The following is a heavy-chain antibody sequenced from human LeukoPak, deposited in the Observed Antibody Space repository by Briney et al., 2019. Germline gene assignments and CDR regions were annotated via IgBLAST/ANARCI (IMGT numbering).Heavy chain of an antibody. CDR3: AKGGSGYSYGKIDS. J-gene: IGHJ4*02. CDR2: IGSSGTRT. D-gene: IGHD5-18*01. Sequence: GGSLRLSCSASGFTFTTYGMNWVRQAPGKGLEWVSGIGSSGTRTYYADSVKGRFTISRDNSKNTLYLQMNSLRDEDTAVYYCAKGGSGYSYGKIDSWGQGILVTVSS. V-gene: IGHV3-23*05. CDR1: GFTFTTYG.